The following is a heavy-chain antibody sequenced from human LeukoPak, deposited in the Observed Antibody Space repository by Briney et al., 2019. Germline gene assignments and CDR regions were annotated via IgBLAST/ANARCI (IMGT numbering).Heavy chain of an antibody. CDR1: GYTFTGYY. CDR3: ARETHYYDSSGYRNYWYFDL. Sequence: ASVKVSCKASGYTFTGYYMHWVRQAPGQGLERMGWINPNSGGTNYAQKFQGRVTMTRDTSISTAYMELSRLRSDDTAVYYCARETHYYDSSGYRNYWYFDLWGRGTLVTVSS. CDR2: INPNSGGT. D-gene: IGHD3-22*01. V-gene: IGHV1-2*02. J-gene: IGHJ2*01.